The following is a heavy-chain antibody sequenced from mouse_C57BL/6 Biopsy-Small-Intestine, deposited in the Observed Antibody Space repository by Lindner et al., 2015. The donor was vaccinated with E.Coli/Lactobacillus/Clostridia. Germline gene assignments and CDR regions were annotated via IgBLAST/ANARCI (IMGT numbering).Heavy chain of an antibody. CDR3: ARGDGYMYFFDY. V-gene: IGHV14-2*01. CDR2: IDPEDGET. J-gene: IGHJ2*01. Sequence: VQLQESGAELVKPGASVNLSCTASGFNIKDFYMHWVKQRTEQGLEWIGRIDPEDGETQYAPKFQDKATVTADTSSNTAYLQLSSLTSEDSAVYFCARGDGYMYFFDYWGQGTTLTVSS. CDR1: GFNIKDFY. D-gene: IGHD2-3*01.